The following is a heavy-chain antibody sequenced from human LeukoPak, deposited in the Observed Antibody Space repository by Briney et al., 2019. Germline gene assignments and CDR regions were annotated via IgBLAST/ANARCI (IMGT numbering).Heavy chain of an antibody. CDR3: ARDPVPDGAYYYYGMDV. J-gene: IGHJ6*02. CDR2: IYYSGST. V-gene: IGHV4-31*03. Sequence: PSETLSLTCTVSGGSISSGGYYWSWIRQHPGKGLEWIGYIYYSGSTYYNPSLKSRVTISVDTSKNQFSLKLSSVTAADTAVYYCARDPVPDGAYYYYGMDVWGQGTTVTASS. D-gene: IGHD1-14*01. CDR1: GGSISSGGYY.